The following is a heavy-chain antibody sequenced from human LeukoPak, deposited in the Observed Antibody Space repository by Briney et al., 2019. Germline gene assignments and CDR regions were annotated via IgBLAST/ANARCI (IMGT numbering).Heavy chain of an antibody. CDR1: GFTFSSHA. J-gene: IGHJ3*02. CDR3: AKVRLLWFGELLSRGLDTFDI. Sequence: PGGSLRLSCAASGFTFSSHAMTWVRQAPGKGLEWVSGISGSGGSTYYADSVRGRFTISRDNSKNTLYLQVNSLRAEDTAVYYCAKVRLLWFGELLSRGLDTFDIWGQGTTVTVSS. CDR2: ISGSGGST. V-gene: IGHV3-23*01. D-gene: IGHD3-10*01.